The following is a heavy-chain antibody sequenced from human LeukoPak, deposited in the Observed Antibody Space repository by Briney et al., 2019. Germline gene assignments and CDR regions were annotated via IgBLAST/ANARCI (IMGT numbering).Heavy chain of an antibody. CDR1: GLTFSNYW. Sequence: PGGSLRLSCAASGLTFSNYWMSWVRQAPGKGLEWVANIKEDGSEKYYVDSVKGRFTISRDNSKNTLYLQMNSLRAEDTAVYYCAKETYSSSWYYYYYYMDVWGKGTTVTVSS. V-gene: IGHV3-7*04. CDR2: IKEDGSEK. J-gene: IGHJ6*03. CDR3: AKETYSSSWYYYYYYMDV. D-gene: IGHD6-13*01.